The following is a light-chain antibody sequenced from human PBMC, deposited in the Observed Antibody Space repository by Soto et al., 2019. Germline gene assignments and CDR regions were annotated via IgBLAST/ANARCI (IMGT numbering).Light chain of an antibody. J-gene: IGLJ2*01. Sequence: QSALTQPPSASGSPGQSVTISCTGTSSDVGAYSFVSWYQQHPGKAPKFLIYEVSKRPSGVPYRFSGSKSGNTASLTVSGLQAEDEAYYFCSSYAGDNIFLFGGGTKLTVL. CDR2: EVS. CDR1: SSDVGAYSF. V-gene: IGLV2-8*01. CDR3: SSYAGDNIFL.